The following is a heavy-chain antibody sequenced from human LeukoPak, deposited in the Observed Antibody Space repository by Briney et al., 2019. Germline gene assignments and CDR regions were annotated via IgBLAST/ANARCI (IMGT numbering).Heavy chain of an antibody. CDR1: GYTFTSCG. D-gene: IGHD6-13*01. CDR2: ISAYNGNT. V-gene: IGHV1-18*01. Sequence: ASVKVSCKASGYTFTSCGINWVRQAPGQGLEWMGWISAYNGNTNYAQKLQGRVTMTTDTSTSTAYMELRSLRSDDTAVYYCARSIVGSSWYYFDCWGQGTLVTVSS. J-gene: IGHJ4*02. CDR3: ARSIVGSSWYYFDC.